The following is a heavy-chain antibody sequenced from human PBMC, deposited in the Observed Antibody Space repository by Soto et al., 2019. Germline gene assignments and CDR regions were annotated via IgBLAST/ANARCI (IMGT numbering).Heavy chain of an antibody. CDR3: ARHGDYYYYGMDV. D-gene: IGHD4-17*01. J-gene: IGHJ6*02. CDR1: GGSISSYY. V-gene: IGHV4-59*01. CDR2: IYYSGST. Sequence: SETLSLTCTVSGGSISSYYWSWIRQPPGKGLEWIGYIYYSGSTNYNPSLKSRVTISVDTSKNQSSLKLSSVTAADTAVYYCARHGDYYYYGMDVWGQGTTVTVSS.